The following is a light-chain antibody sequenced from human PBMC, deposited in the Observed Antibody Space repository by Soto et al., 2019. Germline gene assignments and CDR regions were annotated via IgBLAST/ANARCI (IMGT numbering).Light chain of an antibody. J-gene: IGLJ2*01. CDR2: GGS. CDR1: SSDVGSYNL. CDR3: LSFSSSNTYVV. V-gene: IGLV2-23*01. Sequence: QSALTQPASVSGSPGQSITISCTGTSSDVGSYNLVSWYQQHPGKVPKLMIYGGSKRPSGISNRFSGSKSGNTASLTISGLQAEDEADYYCLSFSSSNTYVVFGGGTKLTVL.